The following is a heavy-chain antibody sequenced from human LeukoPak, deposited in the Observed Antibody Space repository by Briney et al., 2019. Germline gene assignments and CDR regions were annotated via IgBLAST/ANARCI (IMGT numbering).Heavy chain of an antibody. V-gene: IGHV4-59*01. CDR1: GGSISSYY. CDR3: ARERMEACSGGSCYSTFLDY. J-gene: IGHJ4*02. CDR2: IYYSGST. D-gene: IGHD2-15*01. Sequence: PSETLSPTCTVSGGSISSYYWSWIRQPPGKGLEWIGYIYYSGSTNYNPSLKSRVTISVDTSKNQFSLKLSSVTAADTAVYYCARERMEACSGGSCYSTFLDYWGQGTLVTVSS.